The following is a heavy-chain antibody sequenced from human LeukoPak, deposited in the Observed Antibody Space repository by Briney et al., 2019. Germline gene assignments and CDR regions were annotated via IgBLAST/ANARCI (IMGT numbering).Heavy chain of an antibody. D-gene: IGHD6-19*01. Sequence: SETLSLTCTVSGGSISSSSYYWGWIRQPPGKGLEWIGTIYYGGSAYYNPSLKSRVTISVDTSKNQFSLKLSSVTAADTAVYYCARRRISGWYSFDYWGQGTLVTVPS. J-gene: IGHJ4*02. CDR2: IYYGGSA. CDR3: ARRRISGWYSFDY. V-gene: IGHV4-39*01. CDR1: GGSISSSSYY.